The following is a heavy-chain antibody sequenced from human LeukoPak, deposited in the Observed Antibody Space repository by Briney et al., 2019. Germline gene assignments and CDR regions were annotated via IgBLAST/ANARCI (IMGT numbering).Heavy chain of an antibody. D-gene: IGHD1-26*01. CDR2: IYYSGST. CDR1: GGSISSSSYY. Sequence: SETLSLTGTVPGGSISSSSYYWGWLRQPPGKGLEWIGSIYYSGSTYYNPSLKSRVTISADTSKNQFSLKLSSVTAADTAVYHCARHKVGATTGNWFDPWGQGTLVTVSS. V-gene: IGHV4-39*01. J-gene: IGHJ5*02. CDR3: ARHKVGATTGNWFDP.